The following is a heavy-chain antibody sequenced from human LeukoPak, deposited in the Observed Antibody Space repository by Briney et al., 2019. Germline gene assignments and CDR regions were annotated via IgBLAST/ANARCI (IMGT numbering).Heavy chain of an antibody. V-gene: IGHV4-38-2*02. Sequence: TSETLSLTCTVSGYSISSDYYWGWIRPPPGKGLEWIGSIYHSGSTYYNPSLKSRVTISVDTSKNQFSLKLRSVTAADTAVYYCARGKSHGSHIDYWGQGTLVTVSS. CDR1: GYSISSDYY. CDR2: IYHSGST. CDR3: ARGKSHGSHIDY. J-gene: IGHJ4*02. D-gene: IGHD1-26*01.